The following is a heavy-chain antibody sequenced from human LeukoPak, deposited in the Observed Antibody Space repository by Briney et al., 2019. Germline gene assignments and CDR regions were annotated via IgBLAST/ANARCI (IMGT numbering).Heavy chain of an antibody. CDR3: ARDQGLHVDTAMALDY. V-gene: IGHV1-3*01. J-gene: IGHJ4*02. D-gene: IGHD5-18*01. CDR1: GYTFTSYA. Sequence: GASVKVSCKASGYTFTSYAMHWVRQAPGQRLEWMGWINAGNGNTKYSQKFQGRVTITRDTSASTAYMELSSLRSEDTAVYYCARDQGLHVDTAMALDYWGQGTLVTVSS. CDR2: INAGNGNT.